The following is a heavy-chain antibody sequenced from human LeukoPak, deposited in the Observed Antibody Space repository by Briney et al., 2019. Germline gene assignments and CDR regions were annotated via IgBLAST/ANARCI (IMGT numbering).Heavy chain of an antibody. Sequence: SETPSLTCTVFGDSISSSGYSWGWFRQPPGRGLEWVASIDDSGSTYSNPSLRSRVTISVDTAKSKASLTLRSVSGSDTAVYFCARHLPHGDGDKRGFEYWGQGTLVTVSS. D-gene: IGHD4-23*01. CDR3: ARHLPHGDGDKRGFEY. CDR1: GDSISSSGYS. J-gene: IGHJ4*02. V-gene: IGHV4-39*01. CDR2: IDDSGST.